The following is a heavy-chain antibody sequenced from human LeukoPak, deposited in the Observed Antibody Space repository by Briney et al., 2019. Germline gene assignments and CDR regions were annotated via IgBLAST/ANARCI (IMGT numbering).Heavy chain of an antibody. Sequence: GGSLRLSCAASGFTFSSYAMSWVRQAPGKGLEWVSGISGSGDNTYYADSVKGRFTISRDNSKNTLYVQVNSLGTEDTAAYYCAKQLSRYYDFWSGNFDYWGQGTLVTVSS. J-gene: IGHJ4*02. CDR3: AKQLSRYYDFWSGNFDY. CDR1: GFTFSSYA. D-gene: IGHD3-3*01. V-gene: IGHV3-23*01. CDR2: ISGSGDNT.